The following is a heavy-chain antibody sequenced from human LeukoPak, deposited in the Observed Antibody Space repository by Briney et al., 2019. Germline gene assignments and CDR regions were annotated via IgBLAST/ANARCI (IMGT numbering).Heavy chain of an antibody. D-gene: IGHD5-12*01. CDR3: ASYSAYAQ. V-gene: IGHV1-8*03. J-gene: IGHJ4*02. CDR2: MNPNSGNT. Sequence: VASVKVSCKASGYTFTSYDVNWVRQATGQGLEWMGWMNPNSGNTGYAQKFQGRVTITRNTSMSTAYMELSGLTSEDTAVYYCASYSAYAQWGQGTLVTVSS. CDR1: GYTFTSYD.